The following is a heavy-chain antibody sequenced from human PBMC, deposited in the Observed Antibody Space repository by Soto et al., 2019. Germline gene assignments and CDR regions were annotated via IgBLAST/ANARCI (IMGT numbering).Heavy chain of an antibody. CDR2: ISAYNGNT. D-gene: IGHD2-2*01. CDR1: GYTLTNSY. V-gene: IGHV1-18*01. J-gene: IGHJ6*03. Sequence: ASVKVSCKASGYTLTNSYLHWVRQAPGQGLEWMGWISAYNGNTNYAQKLQGRVTMTTDTSTSTAYMELRSLRSDDTAVYYCARDVNIVVVPAADPMDVWGKGTTVTVSS. CDR3: ARDVNIVVVPAADPMDV.